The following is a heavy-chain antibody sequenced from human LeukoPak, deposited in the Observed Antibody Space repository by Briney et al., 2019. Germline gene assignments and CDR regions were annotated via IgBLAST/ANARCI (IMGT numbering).Heavy chain of an antibody. J-gene: IGHJ4*02. D-gene: IGHD2-21*02. Sequence: GASVKVSCKASGYTFTSHGISWVRQAPGQGLEWMGWISAYNGNTNYAQKLQGRVTMTTDTSTSTAYIELRSLRSDDTAVYYCASLIGYCGGDCYSSDYWGQGTLVTVSS. CDR2: ISAYNGNT. V-gene: IGHV1-18*01. CDR3: ASLIGYCGGDCYSSDY. CDR1: GYTFTSHG.